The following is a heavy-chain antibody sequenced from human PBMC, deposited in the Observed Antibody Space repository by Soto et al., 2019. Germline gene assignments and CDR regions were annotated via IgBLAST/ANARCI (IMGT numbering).Heavy chain of an antibody. CDR1: GGSFSGYY. D-gene: IGHD5-12*01. Sequence: SETLSLTCAVYGGSFSGYYCSWIRQPPGKRLEWSGEINHSASTNYNPSLKSRVTISVDTSKNQFSLKMSPVTATDTAVYYCAKGDNLGPKPGYAFDPWGQGILVTFSS. J-gene: IGHJ5*02. CDR2: INHSAST. CDR3: AKGDNLGPKPGYAFDP. V-gene: IGHV4-34*01.